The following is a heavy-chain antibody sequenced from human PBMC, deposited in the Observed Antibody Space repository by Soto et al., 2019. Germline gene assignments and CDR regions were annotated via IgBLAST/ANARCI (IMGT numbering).Heavy chain of an antibody. Sequence: VSGGTSGGLDWSWIRQPTGKGLEWIGYIYYSGSTNYNPSLKSRVTISVDTSKNQFSLKLSSVTAADTAVYYCARAGTTMVRGVIAGWFDPRGQRTLVTVPS. V-gene: IGHV4-59*11. CDR2: IYYSGST. D-gene: IGHD3-10*01. CDR1: GGTSGGLD. CDR3: ARAGTTMVRGVIAGWFDP. J-gene: IGHJ5*02.